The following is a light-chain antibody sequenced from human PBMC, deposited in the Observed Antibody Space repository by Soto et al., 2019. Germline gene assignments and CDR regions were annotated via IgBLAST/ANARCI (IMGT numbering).Light chain of an antibody. V-gene: IGLV2-14*03. J-gene: IGLJ7*01. CDR1: SNDIGAYNY. CDR3: SSYTRSSTVV. CDR2: DVT. Sequence: QSVLTQPASVSGSPGQSISISCTGTSNDIGAYNYVSWYQQHPGKAPKLIIYDVTHRPSGISSRFSGSKSANTASLTISGLQTEDEADYYCSSYTRSSTVVFGGGTQLTVL.